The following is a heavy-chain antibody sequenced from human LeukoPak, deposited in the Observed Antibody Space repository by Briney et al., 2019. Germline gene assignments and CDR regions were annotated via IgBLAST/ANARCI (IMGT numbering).Heavy chain of an antibody. D-gene: IGHD2-15*01. Sequence: SETLSLTCTVSGGSISSYYWSWIRQPPGKGLEWVGYIYYSGSTNYNPSLKSRVTISVDTSKNQFSLKLSSVTAADTAVYYCAREVGYCSGGSCYSYFDYWGQGTLVTVSS. CDR1: GGSISSYY. V-gene: IGHV4-59*01. J-gene: IGHJ4*02. CDR2: IYYSGST. CDR3: AREVGYCSGGSCYSYFDY.